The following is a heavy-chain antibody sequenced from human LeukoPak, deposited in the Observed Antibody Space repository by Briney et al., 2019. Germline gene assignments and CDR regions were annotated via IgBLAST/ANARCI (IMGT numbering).Heavy chain of an antibody. CDR1: GYTFTGYY. Sequence: ASVKVSCKASGYTFTGYYMHWVRQAPGQGLEWMGWINPNSGGTNYAQKFQGRVTMTTDTSTSTAYMELRSLRSDDTAVYYCARVGETLLWFGESDDYWGQGTLVTVSS. V-gene: IGHV1-2*02. D-gene: IGHD3-10*01. J-gene: IGHJ4*02. CDR3: ARVGETLLWFGESDDY. CDR2: INPNSGGT.